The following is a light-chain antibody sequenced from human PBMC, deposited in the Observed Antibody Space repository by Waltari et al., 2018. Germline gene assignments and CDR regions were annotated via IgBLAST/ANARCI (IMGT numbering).Light chain of an antibody. CDR3: MQGTHWPSFT. V-gene: IGKV2-30*02. CDR2: KVS. CDR1: QSLVHSDGNTY. Sequence: DVVMTQSPLSLPVTLGQPASISCRSSQSLVHSDGNTYLNWFQQRPGQSPRHLIYKVSNRDSGVPDRFSGSGSGTDFTLKISRVEAEDVGVYYCMQGTHWPSFTFGPGTKVDIK. J-gene: IGKJ3*01.